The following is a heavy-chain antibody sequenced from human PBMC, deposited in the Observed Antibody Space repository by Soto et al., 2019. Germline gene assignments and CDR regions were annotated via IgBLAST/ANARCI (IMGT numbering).Heavy chain of an antibody. CDR2: IYPGDSDT. J-gene: IGHJ3*02. Sequence: PGESLKISCKGSGYTFTDYWIGWVRQLPGKGLEWMGIIYPGDSDTRYSPSFQGPVTITVDKSTSTAYLQRNTLTASDTATYYCTRQMSNFRCCHHALDIWVQETTGTV. CDR1: GYTFTDYW. D-gene: IGHD2-15*01. V-gene: IGHV5-51*01. CDR3: TRQMSNFRCCHHALDI.